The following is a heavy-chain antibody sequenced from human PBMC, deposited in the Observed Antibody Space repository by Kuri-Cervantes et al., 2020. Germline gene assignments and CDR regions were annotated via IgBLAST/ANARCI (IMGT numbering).Heavy chain of an antibody. J-gene: IGHJ6*02. CDR1: GFPFNNAW. D-gene: IGHD3-3*01. CDR2: IKSKTDGGTT. V-gene: IGHV3-15*01. Sequence: GGSPLITCADSGFPFNNAWMSWVRQAPGKGLEWVGRIKSKTDGGTTDYAGPVKVRFTISSDDSKNTLYLQMNSLKTEDTTVYYFARFPPRKRFWSGPTPRNYYYGRDVWGQGATVTVSS. CDR3: ARFPPRKRFWSGPTPRNYYYGRDV.